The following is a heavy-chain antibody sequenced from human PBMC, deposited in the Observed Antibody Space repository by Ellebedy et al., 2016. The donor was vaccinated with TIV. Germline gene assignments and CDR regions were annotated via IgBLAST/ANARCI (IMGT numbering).Heavy chain of an antibody. Sequence: MPSETLSLTCTVSSYSISSGYYWNWIRQPPGKGLEWIAYVHYSGSTNYNPSLESRVTISVDTSKNQVSLKLTSVTAADTAVYYCAREGTDGYNYFDYWGRGTLVTVSS. J-gene: IGHJ4*02. CDR3: AREGTDGYNYFDY. D-gene: IGHD5-24*01. V-gene: IGHV4-61*01. CDR2: VHYSGST. CDR1: SYSISSGYY.